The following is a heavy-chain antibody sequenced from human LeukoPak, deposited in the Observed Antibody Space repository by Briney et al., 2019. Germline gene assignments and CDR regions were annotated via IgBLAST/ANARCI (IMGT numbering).Heavy chain of an antibody. D-gene: IGHD1-7*01. CDR3: AKTSYNWNYDAFDI. Sequence: GGSLRLSCAASGFTFSSHAMSWVRQAPGKGLEWVSAISSGGGSTYYADSVKGRFTISRDNSKNTLYLQMNSLRAEDTALYYCAKTSYNWNYDAFDIWGQGTMVTVSS. V-gene: IGHV3-23*01. CDR2: ISSGGGST. J-gene: IGHJ3*02. CDR1: GFTFSSHA.